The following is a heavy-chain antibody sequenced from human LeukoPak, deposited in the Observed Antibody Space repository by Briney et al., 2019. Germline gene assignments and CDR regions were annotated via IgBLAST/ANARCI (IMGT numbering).Heavy chain of an antibody. V-gene: IGHV3-30*04. Sequence: GGSLRLSCAASGFTFSSYAMHWVRQAPGKGLEWVAVISYDGSNKYYADSVKGRFTISRDNSKNTLYLQMNSLRAEDTAVYYCARDLAGITIFGVVSILGPDYWGQGTLVTVSS. D-gene: IGHD3-3*01. CDR3: ARDLAGITIFGVVSILGPDY. CDR1: GFTFSSYA. CDR2: ISYDGSNK. J-gene: IGHJ4*02.